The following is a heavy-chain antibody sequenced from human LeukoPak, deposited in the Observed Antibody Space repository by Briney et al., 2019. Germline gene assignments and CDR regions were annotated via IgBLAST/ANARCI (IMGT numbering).Heavy chain of an antibody. D-gene: IGHD4-17*01. V-gene: IGHV3-33*01. CDR3: ARDEVTTPRD. J-gene: IGHJ4*02. Sequence: QPGGSLRLSCAASGFTFSSYGMHWVRQAPGKGLEWVAVMWYDGSNKYYADSVKGRFTISRDNSKNTLYLQMHSLRAEDTTVYYCARDEVTTPRDWGQGTLVTVSS. CDR1: GFTFSSYG. CDR2: MWYDGSNK.